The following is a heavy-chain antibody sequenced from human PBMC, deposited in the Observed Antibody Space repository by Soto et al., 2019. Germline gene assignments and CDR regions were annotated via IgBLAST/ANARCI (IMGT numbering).Heavy chain of an antibody. CDR1: GFTFSSYA. Sequence: GGSLRLSCAASGFTFSSYAMSWVRQAPGKGLEWVSAISGSGGSTYYADSVKGRFTISRDNSKNTLYLQMNSLRAEDTAVYYCARGYCSSTSCYTLYYWGQGTRVTVSS. D-gene: IGHD2-2*02. CDR2: ISGSGGST. CDR3: ARGYCSSTSCYTLYY. V-gene: IGHV3-23*01. J-gene: IGHJ4*02.